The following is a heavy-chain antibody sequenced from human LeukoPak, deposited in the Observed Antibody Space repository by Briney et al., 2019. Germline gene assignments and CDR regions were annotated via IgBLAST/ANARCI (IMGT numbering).Heavy chain of an antibody. J-gene: IGHJ3*02. CDR1: GYTFTSYG. D-gene: IGHD6-19*01. V-gene: IGHV1-2*02. Sequence: GASVKVSCKASGYTFTSYGISWVRQAPGQGLEGMGWINPNSGGTNYAQKFQGRVTMTRDTSISTAYMELSRLRSDDTAVYYCARDDTGYSSGWTPLFAFDIWGQGTMVTVSS. CDR3: ARDDTGYSSGWTPLFAFDI. CDR2: INPNSGGT.